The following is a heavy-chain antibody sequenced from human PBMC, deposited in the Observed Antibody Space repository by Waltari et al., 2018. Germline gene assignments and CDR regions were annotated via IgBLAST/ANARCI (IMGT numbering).Heavy chain of an antibody. Sequence: EVHLVESGGGLVQPGGSLRLSCAASGFTFTDYWMSWVRQAPGKGPEWVANRHKDGSDKNYVDYVNGRFTISRDNAKDSVYLQMNSLRADDTAMYYCVRDHWGPDYWGQGTLVTVSS. CDR2: RHKDGSDK. D-gene: IGHD7-27*01. CDR3: VRDHWGPDY. J-gene: IGHJ4*02. CDR1: GFTFTDYW. V-gene: IGHV3-7*01.